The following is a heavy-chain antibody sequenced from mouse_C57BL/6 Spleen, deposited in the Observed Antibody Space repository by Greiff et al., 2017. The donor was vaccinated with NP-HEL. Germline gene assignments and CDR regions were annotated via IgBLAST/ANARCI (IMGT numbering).Heavy chain of an antibody. Sequence: VKLQQPGAELVKPGASVKMSCKASGYTFTSYWITWVKQRPGQGLEWIGDIYPGSGSTNYNEKFKSKATLTVDTSSSTAYMQLSSLTSEDSAVYYCARYYGSPYYFDYWGQGTTLTVSS. CDR2: IYPGSGST. J-gene: IGHJ2*01. CDR1: GYTFTSYW. V-gene: IGHV1-55*01. CDR3: ARYYGSPYYFDY. D-gene: IGHD1-1*01.